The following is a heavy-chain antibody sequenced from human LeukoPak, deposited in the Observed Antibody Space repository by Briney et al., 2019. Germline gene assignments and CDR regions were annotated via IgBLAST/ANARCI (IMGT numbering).Heavy chain of an antibody. Sequence: SETLSLTCTVSGGSISSYYWSWIRQPPGKGLEWIGYIYYSGSTNYNPSLKSRVTISVDTSKNQFSLKLSSVTAADTAVYYCARRSGYYTQYYYYYMDVWGKGTTVTVSS. D-gene: IGHD3-3*01. CDR3: ARRSGYYTQYYYYYMDV. V-gene: IGHV4-59*01. CDR1: GGSISSYY. CDR2: IYYSGST. J-gene: IGHJ6*03.